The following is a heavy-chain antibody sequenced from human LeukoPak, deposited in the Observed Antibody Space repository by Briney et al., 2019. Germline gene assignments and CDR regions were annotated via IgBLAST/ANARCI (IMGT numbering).Heavy chain of an antibody. V-gene: IGHV3-23*01. J-gene: IGHJ5*02. D-gene: IGHD2-8*02. Sequence: GGSLRLSCVASGFTFSNHAMAWVRQAPGKGLEWVSAISADAVDTFYAPSVKGRFTISRDNSKNTMYLQINSLRAEDTAIYYCAKDVWWSVSWGQGTLVTVSS. CDR2: ISADAVDT. CDR1: GFTFSNHA. CDR3: AKDVWWSVS.